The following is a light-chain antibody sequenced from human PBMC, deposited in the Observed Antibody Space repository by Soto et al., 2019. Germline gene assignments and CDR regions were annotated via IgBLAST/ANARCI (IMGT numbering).Light chain of an antibody. CDR1: SSNIGNNY. CDR2: ANN. CDR3: GTWHSSLSTWV. V-gene: IGLV1-51*02. Sequence: QSVLTQPPSVSAAPGQTVTISCAGTSSNIGNNYVSWDQQFPGAAPKLLIYANNNRPSVIPDRFSGSKSGTSATLGITGLQTGDEADYYCGTWHSSLSTWVFGGGTKLTVL. J-gene: IGLJ3*02.